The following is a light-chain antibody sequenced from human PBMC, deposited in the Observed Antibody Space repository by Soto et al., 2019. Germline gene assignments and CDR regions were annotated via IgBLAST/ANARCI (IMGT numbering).Light chain of an antibody. CDR2: GAS. J-gene: IGKJ4*01. V-gene: IGKV3-20*01. CDR3: QQHDNSVLT. CDR1: QSVSSTY. Sequence: EIVLTQSPGTLSLSPGERATLSCRASQSVSSTYLAWYQQKPGQAPRLLIYGASSRATGIPDRFSGSGSGTDFTLTISRLEPEDFALYYCQQHDNSVLTFGGGTKVEIK.